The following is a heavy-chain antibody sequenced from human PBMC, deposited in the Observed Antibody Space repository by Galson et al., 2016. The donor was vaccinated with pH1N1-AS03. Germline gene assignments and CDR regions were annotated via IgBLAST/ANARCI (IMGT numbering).Heavy chain of an antibody. J-gene: IGHJ4*02. Sequence: SVKVSCKASGGTFSSYVISWVRQAPGQGLEWMGEIIPIFGTANYAQRFQGRVTITADESTSTAFMELSSLRSEDTAVYYCARFLIRDGYPSNYFDYWGQGTLVTVSS. CDR1: GGTFSSYV. CDR3: ARFLIRDGYPSNYFDY. CDR2: IIPIFGTA. D-gene: IGHD5-24*01. V-gene: IGHV1-69*13.